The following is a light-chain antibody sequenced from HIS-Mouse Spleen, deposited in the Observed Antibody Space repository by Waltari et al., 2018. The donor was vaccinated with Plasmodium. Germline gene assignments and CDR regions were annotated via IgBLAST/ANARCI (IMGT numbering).Light chain of an antibody. CDR3: QQYINWSFT. Sequence: IVKMQSPATLSVSPGERATLTCRASQRVSSNLAWYQQKPGQAPRLLIYGASTRATGIPARFSGSGSGTEFTLTIRSLQSEDIAVYYCQQYINWSFTFGPGTRVDI. V-gene: IGKV3-15*01. CDR2: GAS. J-gene: IGKJ3*01. CDR1: QRVSSN.